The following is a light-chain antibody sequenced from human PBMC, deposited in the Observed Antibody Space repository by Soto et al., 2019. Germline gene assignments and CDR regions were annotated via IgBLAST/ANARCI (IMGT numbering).Light chain of an antibody. V-gene: IGKV1-39*01. CDR2: GAS. CDR3: QQSYSTPYT. CDR1: RSISAS. J-gene: IGKJ2*01. Sequence: DIPMTQSPSSLSASAGDRVTITCRASRSISASLSWYQQKPGKAPKLLIYGASSVQSGVPSRFSGSGSGTDFTLTISSLQPEDYATYYCQQSYSTPYTFGPGTKVDIK.